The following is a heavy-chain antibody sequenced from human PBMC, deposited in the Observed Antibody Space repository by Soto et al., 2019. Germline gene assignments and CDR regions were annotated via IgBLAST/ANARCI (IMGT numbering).Heavy chain of an antibody. J-gene: IGHJ5*02. CDR3: ARVYCSGGSCSPNGFDP. Sequence: GGSLRLSCAASGFTFSSYSMNWVRQAPGKGLEWVSSISSSSSYIYYADSVKGRFTISRDNAKNSLYLQMNSLRAEDTAVYYCARVYCSGGSCSPNGFDPWGQGTLVTVSS. V-gene: IGHV3-21*01. CDR1: GFTFSSYS. CDR2: ISSSSSYI. D-gene: IGHD2-15*01.